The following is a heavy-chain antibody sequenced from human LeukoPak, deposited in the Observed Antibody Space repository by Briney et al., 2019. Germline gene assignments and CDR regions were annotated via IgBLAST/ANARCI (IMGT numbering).Heavy chain of an antibody. CDR3: ARERAGQYYFDY. V-gene: IGHV1-46*01. J-gene: IGHJ4*02. CDR1: GYTFTNYY. D-gene: IGHD5-24*01. CDR2: INPSSDPT. Sequence: ASVKVSCKASGYTFTNYYVHWVRQAPGQGLEWMGIINPSSDPTTYAQKFQGRVTMTRDMSTSTVYMELSSLTSDDTAVYYCARERAGQYYFDYWGQGTLVTVSS.